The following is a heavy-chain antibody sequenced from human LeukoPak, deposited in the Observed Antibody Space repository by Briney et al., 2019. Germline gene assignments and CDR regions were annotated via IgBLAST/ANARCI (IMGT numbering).Heavy chain of an antibody. CDR2: IYYSGST. D-gene: IGHD3-3*01. V-gene: IGHV4-39*07. CDR3: ARWTPPRDFWSGYPQDAFDI. Sequence: SETLSLTCTVSGGSISSSNYYWGWIRQPSGKGLEWIGSIYYSGSTYYNPSLKSRVTISVDRSKNRFSPKLSSVTAADTAVYYCARWTPPRDFWSGYPQDAFDIWGQGTMVTVSS. CDR1: GGSISSSNYY. J-gene: IGHJ3*02.